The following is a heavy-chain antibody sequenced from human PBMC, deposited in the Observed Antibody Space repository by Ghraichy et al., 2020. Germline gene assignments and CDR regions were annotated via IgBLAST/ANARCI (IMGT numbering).Heavy chain of an antibody. Sequence: SGPTLVKPTETLTLTCTVSGFSLTNARMGVSWIRQPPGKALEWLAHIFSIDEKSYSTSLKSRLTISKDTSKSQVVLTMTNMDPVDTATYYCARQYSGYDGLRAFDIWGQGTMVTVSS. V-gene: IGHV2-26*01. CDR3: ARQYSGYDGLRAFDI. J-gene: IGHJ3*02. CDR1: GFSLTNARMG. D-gene: IGHD5-12*01. CDR2: IFSIDEK.